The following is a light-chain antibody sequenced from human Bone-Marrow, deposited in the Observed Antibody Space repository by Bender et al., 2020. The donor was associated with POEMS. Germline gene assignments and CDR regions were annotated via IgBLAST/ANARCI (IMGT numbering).Light chain of an antibody. CDR2: NND. CDR3: AVWDDSLNGWV. Sequence: QSVLTQPPSASGTPGQRVTISCSGGFSNIGSNPVNWYQQLPGTAPKLLISNNDQRPSEVPDRFSGSRSGTSASLAISGLQSEDEADYYCAVWDDSLNGWVFGGGTKLTVL. V-gene: IGLV1-44*01. J-gene: IGLJ3*02. CDR1: FSNIGSNP.